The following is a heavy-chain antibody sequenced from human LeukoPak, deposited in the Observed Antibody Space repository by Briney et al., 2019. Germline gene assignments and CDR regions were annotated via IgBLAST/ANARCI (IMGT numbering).Heavy chain of an antibody. CDR2: ISWNSGSI. V-gene: IGHV3-9*01. Sequence: SLRLSCVASGFTFDDYAMHWVRQAPGKGLEWVSGISWNSGSIAYADSVKGRFTISRDNAKNSLYLQMNSLRAEDTALYYCAKGTSYDILTDYLNYWGQGTLVTVSS. CDR1: GFTFDDYA. J-gene: IGHJ4*02. CDR3: AKGTSYDILTDYLNY. D-gene: IGHD3-9*01.